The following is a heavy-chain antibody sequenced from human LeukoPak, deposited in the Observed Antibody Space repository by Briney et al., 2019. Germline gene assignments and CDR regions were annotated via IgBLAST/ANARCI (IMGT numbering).Heavy chain of an antibody. CDR2: ISADNGDT. D-gene: IGHD1-1*01. J-gene: IGHJ4*02. V-gene: IGHV1-18*01. CDR3: ARESHETREDY. CDR1: GYTFTSYG. Sequence: ASVKVSCKASGYTFTSYGISWVRQAPGQGLEWMGWISADNGDTDYPPKLQDRVTMTTDTYTSTAYMELRSLRSDDTAMYYCARESHETREDYWGQGTLVTVSS.